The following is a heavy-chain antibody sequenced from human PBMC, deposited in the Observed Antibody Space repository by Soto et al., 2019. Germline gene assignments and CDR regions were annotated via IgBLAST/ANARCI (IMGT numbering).Heavy chain of an antibody. J-gene: IGHJ5*02. V-gene: IGHV4-39*01. Sequence: QLQLQESGPGLVKPSETLSLTCTVSGGSISSSSYFWGWIRQPPGKGLEWIGSMYYSGTTYYNPSLKRRVTTSVDTSKNQFSLRLSSVAAADTAVYDCVRHGERTIRSLNGFDPWGQGTPVTVSS. CDR1: GGSISSSSYF. CDR3: VRHGERTIRSLNGFDP. CDR2: MYYSGTT. D-gene: IGHD4-17*01.